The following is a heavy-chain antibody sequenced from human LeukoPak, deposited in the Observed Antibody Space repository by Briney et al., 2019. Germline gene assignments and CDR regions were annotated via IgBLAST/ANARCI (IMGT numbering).Heavy chain of an antibody. D-gene: IGHD3-9*01. Sequence: ASVKVSCKASGGTFSSYAISWVRQAPGQGLEWMGWINPNSGGTNYAQKFQGRVTMTRDTSISTAYMELSRLRSDDTAVYYCARGLRYFDWLSYYMDVWGKGTTVTISS. CDR3: ARGLRYFDWLSYYMDV. CDR1: GGTFSSYA. V-gene: IGHV1-2*02. J-gene: IGHJ6*03. CDR2: INPNSGGT.